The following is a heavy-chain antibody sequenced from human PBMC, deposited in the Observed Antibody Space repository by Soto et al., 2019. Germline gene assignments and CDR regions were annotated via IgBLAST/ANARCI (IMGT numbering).Heavy chain of an antibody. V-gene: IGHV1-69*01. CDR3: ARGNYGDYSDSFDI. CDR1: GGTFISFA. D-gene: IGHD4-17*01. CDR2: ITPISGTT. J-gene: IGHJ3*02. Sequence: QVQLVQSGAEVKKPGSSVKVSCKASGGTFISFAINWVRQAPGQGLEWMGEITPISGTTNYAQKFQGRVTMTVDESTNSAFMGLSRLTAEDTAVFYCARGNYGDYSDSFDIWGQGTMVTVSS.